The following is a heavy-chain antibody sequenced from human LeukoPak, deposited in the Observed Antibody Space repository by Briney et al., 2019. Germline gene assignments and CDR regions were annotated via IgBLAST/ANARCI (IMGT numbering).Heavy chain of an antibody. V-gene: IGHV1-18*01. CDR3: ARLIPQKWELPGKWFDP. Sequence: ASVKVSCKASGYIFTSYGISWVRQAPGQGLEWMGWISAYNGNTNYAQKFQGRVTMTTDTSTSTASMELRSLRSDDTAVYYCARLIPQKWELPGKWFDPWGQGTLVTVSS. J-gene: IGHJ5*02. CDR1: GYIFTSYG. CDR2: ISAYNGNT. D-gene: IGHD1-26*01.